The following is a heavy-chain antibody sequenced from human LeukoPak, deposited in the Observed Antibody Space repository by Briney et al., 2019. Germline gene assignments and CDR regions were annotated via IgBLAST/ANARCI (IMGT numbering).Heavy chain of an antibody. J-gene: IGHJ6*02. CDR2: IDPNGRYT. D-gene: IGHD6-19*01. Sequence: PGGSLRLSCAASGFTFSNHYMHWVRQAPGKGLVSVSRIDPNGRYTSYADSVKGRCTISRDNAKNTLYLQMNTLGAEDTALYYCVRGSTDWNGMDVWGQGTTVTVSS. CDR1: GFTFSNHY. CDR3: VRGSTDWNGMDV. V-gene: IGHV3-74*01.